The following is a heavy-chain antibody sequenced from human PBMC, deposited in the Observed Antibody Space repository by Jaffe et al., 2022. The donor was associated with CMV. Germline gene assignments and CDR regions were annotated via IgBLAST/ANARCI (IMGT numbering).Heavy chain of an antibody. CDR3: ARDEYNRGRFDY. CDR1: GYTFSSYG. Sequence: QVQLVQSGAEVKKPGASVKVSCKASGYTFSSYGISWVRQAPGQGLEWMGWISGNRGETNYARNLQDRVTMTTDTSTSTAYMEMRSLTSDDTAVYYCARDEYNRGRFDYWGQGTLVTVSS. CDR2: ISGNRGET. J-gene: IGHJ4*02. V-gene: IGHV1-18*01. D-gene: IGHD7-27*01.